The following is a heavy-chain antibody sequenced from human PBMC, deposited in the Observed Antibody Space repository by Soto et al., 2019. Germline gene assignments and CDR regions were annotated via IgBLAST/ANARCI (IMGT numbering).Heavy chain of an antibody. Sequence: QITLKESGPTLVKPTQPLTLTCTFSGFSLSSSGVGVGWIRQPPGKALEWLTFIYWDDDKRYSPSLKSRLTITRDTSKNQVVLTLTNMDPLDTATYYCARLVVAGIPYYFDSWGQGTLLTVSS. CDR1: GFSLSSSGVG. J-gene: IGHJ4*02. CDR3: ARLVVAGIPYYFDS. V-gene: IGHV2-5*02. D-gene: IGHD2-15*01. CDR2: IYWDDDK.